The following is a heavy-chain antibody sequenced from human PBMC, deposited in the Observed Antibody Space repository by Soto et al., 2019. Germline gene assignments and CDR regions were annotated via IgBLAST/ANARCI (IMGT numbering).Heavy chain of an antibody. CDR1: GFSFSNNG. CDR3: AKDRVESGLGEIDY. J-gene: IGHJ4*02. Sequence: QVQLVESGGGVVQPGRSLRLSCAASGFSFSNNGMHWVRQAPCKGLEWVAIISYDGSKKYYADSVKGRFTISRDNSKNTQYLQMNSLRVEDTAVFYCAKDRVESGLGEIDYWGQGTLVTVSS. CDR2: ISYDGSKK. V-gene: IGHV3-30*18. D-gene: IGHD3-16*01.